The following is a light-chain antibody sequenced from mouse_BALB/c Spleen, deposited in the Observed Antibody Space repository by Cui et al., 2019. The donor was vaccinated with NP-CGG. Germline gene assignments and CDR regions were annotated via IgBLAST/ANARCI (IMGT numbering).Light chain of an antibody. Sequence: QAFVTQESALTTSPGETVTLTCRSSTGAVTTNNYANWVQEKSDHLFTGLIGGTNNRAPGVPARFSGSLIGDKAALTITGAQTEDEAIYFCALWYSNHWVFGGGTKLTVL. CDR1: TGAVTTNNY. J-gene: IGLJ1*01. CDR2: GTN. V-gene: IGLV1*01. CDR3: ALWYSNHWV.